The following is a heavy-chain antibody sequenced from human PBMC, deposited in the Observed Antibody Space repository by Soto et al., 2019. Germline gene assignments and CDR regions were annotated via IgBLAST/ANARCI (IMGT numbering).Heavy chain of an antibody. V-gene: IGHV3-33*08. Sequence: QVQLVESGGGVVQPGRSLRLSCEASGFSFSDYGIHWVRQAPGKGVEWLSVIWYDGSYKYYADSVKGRFAIARDNSRNTLYLEMDGLTVDDTVIYYCARDWAQGNSGYLEFWGQGTLVTVSS. CDR3: ARDWAQGNSGYLEF. D-gene: IGHD3-3*01. CDR2: IWYDGSYK. CDR1: GFSFSDYG. J-gene: IGHJ4*02.